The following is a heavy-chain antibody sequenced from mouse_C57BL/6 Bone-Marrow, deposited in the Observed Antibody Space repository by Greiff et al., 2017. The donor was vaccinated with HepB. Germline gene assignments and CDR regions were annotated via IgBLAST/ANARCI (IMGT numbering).Heavy chain of an antibody. V-gene: IGHV1-15*01. CDR1: GYTFTDYE. CDR3: TRSNYAFAY. D-gene: IGHD2-5*01. Sequence: LQESGAELVRPGASVTLSCKASGYTFTDYEMHWVKQTPVHGLEWIGAIDPETGGTAYNQKFKGKAILTADKSSSTAYMELRSLTSEDSAVYYCTRSNYAFAYWGQGTLVTVSA. J-gene: IGHJ3*01. CDR2: IDPETGGT.